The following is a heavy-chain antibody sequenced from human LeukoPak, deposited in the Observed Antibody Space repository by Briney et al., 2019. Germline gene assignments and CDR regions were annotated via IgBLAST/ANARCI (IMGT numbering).Heavy chain of an antibody. Sequence: GGSLRLSCAASGFTFSSYAMHWVRQAPGKGLEWVAVISYDGSNKYYADSVKGRFTISRDNSKNTLYLQMNSLRAEDTAVYYCARDLLSYDSGGSDAFDIWGQGTMVTVSS. V-gene: IGHV3-30-3*01. CDR1: GFTFSSYA. CDR3: ARDLLSYDSGGSDAFDI. CDR2: ISYDGSNK. D-gene: IGHD3-22*01. J-gene: IGHJ3*02.